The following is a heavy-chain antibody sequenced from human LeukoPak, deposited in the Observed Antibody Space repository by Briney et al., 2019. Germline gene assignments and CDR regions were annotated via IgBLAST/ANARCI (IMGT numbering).Heavy chain of an antibody. D-gene: IGHD6-13*01. Sequence: ASVKVSCEASGYTFTGYYMHWVREAPGQGLEWMGWINPNSGGTNYAQKFQGRVTMTRDTSISTAYMELSRLRSDDTAVYYCASGGRHSSSWYPVNYWGQGTLVTVSS. CDR1: GYTFTGYY. J-gene: IGHJ4*02. V-gene: IGHV1-2*02. CDR2: INPNSGGT. CDR3: ASGGRHSSSWYPVNY.